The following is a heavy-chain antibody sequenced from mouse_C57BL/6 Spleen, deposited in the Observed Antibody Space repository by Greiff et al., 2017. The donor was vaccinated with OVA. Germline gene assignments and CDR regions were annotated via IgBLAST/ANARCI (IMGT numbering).Heavy chain of an antibody. J-gene: IGHJ4*01. CDR1: GYTFTSYW. D-gene: IGHD2-14*01. Sequence: VQLQQPGTELVKPGASVKLSCKASGYTFTSYWMHWVKQRPGQGLEWIGNINPSNGGTNYNEKFKSKATLTVDKSSSTAYMQLSSLTSEDSAVYYCAREGGYYRDAMDYWGQGTSVTVSS. CDR3: AREGGYYRDAMDY. V-gene: IGHV1-53*01. CDR2: INPSNGGT.